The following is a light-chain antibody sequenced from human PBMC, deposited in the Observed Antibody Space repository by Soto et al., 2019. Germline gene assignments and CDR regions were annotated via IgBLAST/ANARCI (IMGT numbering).Light chain of an antibody. Sequence: DIQMTQSPSTLSASVGDIVTITCRASQSISTWLAWYQQKPGKAPKVLIYDASSLESGVPSRFSGSGSGTEFTLTIGSLQPDDFATYYCQHYYSYSYTFXQGTKVDI. CDR2: DAS. J-gene: IGKJ2*01. CDR3: QHYYSYSYT. V-gene: IGKV1-5*01. CDR1: QSISTW.